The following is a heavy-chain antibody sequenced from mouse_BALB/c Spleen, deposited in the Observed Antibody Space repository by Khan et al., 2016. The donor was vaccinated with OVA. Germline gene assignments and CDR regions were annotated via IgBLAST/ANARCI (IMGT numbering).Heavy chain of an antibody. Sequence: VQLQQSGPDLVKPGASVKISCKASGYSFTLYYMTWVKQSHGKSLEWIGRVNPNTGGSDYNQEFKGKAILTVDKSSNTAYMELHSLTSEDSAVYYCTRGYDFFAYWGQGTLVTVSA. V-gene: IGHV1-26*01. D-gene: IGHD2-14*01. CDR3: TRGYDFFAY. CDR2: VNPNTGGS. J-gene: IGHJ3*01. CDR1: GYSFTLYY.